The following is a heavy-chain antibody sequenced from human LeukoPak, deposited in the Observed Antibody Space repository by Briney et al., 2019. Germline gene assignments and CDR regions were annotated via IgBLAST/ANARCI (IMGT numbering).Heavy chain of an antibody. Sequence: ASVKVSCKVSGYTLTELPMHWVRQAPGKGLEWMGGFDPEDGETIYAQKFQGRVTMTEDTSTDTAYMELSSLRSEDTAVYYCATDATVTTYGYYYYGMDVWGQGTTVTVSS. D-gene: IGHD4-17*01. CDR3: ATDATVTTYGYYYYGMDV. CDR1: GYTLTELP. CDR2: FDPEDGET. V-gene: IGHV1-24*01. J-gene: IGHJ6*02.